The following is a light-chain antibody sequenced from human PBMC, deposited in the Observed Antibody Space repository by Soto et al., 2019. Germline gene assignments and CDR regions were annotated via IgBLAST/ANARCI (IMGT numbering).Light chain of an antibody. CDR1: QSISSY. CDR3: QQSYSTPCA. Sequence: DIQMTQSPSSLSTSVGDRVTITCRASQSISSYLNWYQQKPGKAPKLLIYAASSLQSGVPSRFSGSGSGTDFTLTIRSLQPEDFATYYCQQSYSTPCAFGPGTKVDIK. J-gene: IGKJ3*01. V-gene: IGKV1-39*01. CDR2: AAS.